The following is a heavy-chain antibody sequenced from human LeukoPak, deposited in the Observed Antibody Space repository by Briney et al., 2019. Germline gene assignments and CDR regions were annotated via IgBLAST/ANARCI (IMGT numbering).Heavy chain of an antibody. Sequence: SVKVSCKTSRGTFNNYAISWVRQAPGQGLEWMGGIIPIFGTASYAQKFQGRVTITADESTSTAYMELSSLRSEDTAMYYCARDLTMVRGAKYRPYNWFDPWGQGTLVTVSS. J-gene: IGHJ5*02. CDR2: IIPIFGTA. CDR3: ARDLTMVRGAKYRPYNWFDP. V-gene: IGHV1-69*13. D-gene: IGHD3-10*01. CDR1: RGTFNNYA.